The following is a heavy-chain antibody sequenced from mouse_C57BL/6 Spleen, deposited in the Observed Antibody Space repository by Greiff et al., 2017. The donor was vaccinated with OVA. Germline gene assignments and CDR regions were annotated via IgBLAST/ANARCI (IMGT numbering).Heavy chain of an antibody. CDR3: ARNYGSRDYFDY. CDR2: IHPNSGST. Sequence: QVQLKQSGAELVKPGASVKLSCKASGYTFTSYWMHWVKQRPGQGLEWIGMIHPNSGSTNYNEKFKSKATLTVDKSSSTAYMHLSSLTSEDSAVYYCARNYGSRDYFDYWGQGTTLTVSS. CDR1: GYTFTSYW. D-gene: IGHD1-1*01. V-gene: IGHV1-64*01. J-gene: IGHJ2*01.